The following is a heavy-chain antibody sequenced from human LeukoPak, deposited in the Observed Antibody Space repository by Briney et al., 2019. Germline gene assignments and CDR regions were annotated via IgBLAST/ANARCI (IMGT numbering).Heavy chain of an antibody. V-gene: IGHV1-2*04. CDR2: INPNSGGT. D-gene: IGHD5-24*01. CDR3: ARARDGYILDY. J-gene: IGHJ4*02. CDR1: GYTFTGYC. Sequence: ASVKVSCKASGYTFTGYCMHWVRQAPGQGLEWMGWINPNSGGTNYAQKFQGWVTMTRDTSISTAYMELSRLRSDDTAVYYCARARDGYILDYWGQGTLVTVSS.